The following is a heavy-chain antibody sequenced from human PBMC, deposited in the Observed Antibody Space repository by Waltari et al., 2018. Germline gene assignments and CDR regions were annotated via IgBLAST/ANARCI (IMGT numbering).Heavy chain of an antibody. Sequence: EVQLVQSGAEVKKPGESLKISCKGSGYSFTSYWIGWVRQLPGKGLEWMGSNDTGDSDTRYSPSVQGQVTISADKSISTAYLQWSSLKASDTAMYYCARLRHIVVVSLGGGLSDIWGQGTMVTVSS. CDR3: ARLRHIVVVSLGGGLSDI. CDR2: NDTGDSDT. J-gene: IGHJ3*02. V-gene: IGHV5-51*01. D-gene: IGHD2-21*01. CDR1: GYSFTSYW.